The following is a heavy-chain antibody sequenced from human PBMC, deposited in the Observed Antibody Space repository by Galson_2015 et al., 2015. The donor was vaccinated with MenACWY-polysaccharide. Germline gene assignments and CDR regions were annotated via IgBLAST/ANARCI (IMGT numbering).Heavy chain of an antibody. Sequence: SLRLSCAASGFTFSSYWMHWVRHAPGKGLVWVSRINSDGSSTSYADSVKGRFTISRDNAKNTLYLQMNSLRAEDTAVYYCARAVEGMHSCFHFAPLGYRGQGTLGPVSS. CDR1: GFTFSSYW. V-gene: IGHV3-74*01. CDR2: INSDGSST. J-gene: IGHJ4*02. D-gene: IGHD5-12*01. CDR3: ARAVEGMHSCFHFAPLGY.